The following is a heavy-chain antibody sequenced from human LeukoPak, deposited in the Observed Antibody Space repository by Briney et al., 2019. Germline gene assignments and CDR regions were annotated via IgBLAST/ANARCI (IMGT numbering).Heavy chain of an antibody. J-gene: IGHJ4*02. CDR1: GFTFRNYV. CDR2: ISYDGRNA. CDR3: AKGDGSGTHY. Sequence: PGGSLRLSCAASGFTFRNYVMHWVRQAPCKGLEGVAAISYDGRNADYADSVKGRFTISRDNSKNTLYLQMNSLRAEDTAVYYCAKGDGSGTHYWGQGTLVTVSS. V-gene: IGHV3-30*04. D-gene: IGHD3-10*01.